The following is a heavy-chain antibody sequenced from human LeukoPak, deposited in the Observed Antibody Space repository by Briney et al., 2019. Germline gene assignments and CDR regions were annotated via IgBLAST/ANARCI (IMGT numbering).Heavy chain of an antibody. J-gene: IGHJ4*02. Sequence: GGSLRLSCAASGFTFSSYSMNWVRQAPGKGLEWVSSISSSSSYIYYADSVKGRFTISRDNAKNSLYLQMNSLRAEDTAVYYCARGGSGSYYKGFDYWAQGTLVTVSS. CDR2: ISSSSSYI. CDR1: GFTFSSYS. V-gene: IGHV3-21*01. CDR3: ARGGSGSYYKGFDY. D-gene: IGHD3-10*01.